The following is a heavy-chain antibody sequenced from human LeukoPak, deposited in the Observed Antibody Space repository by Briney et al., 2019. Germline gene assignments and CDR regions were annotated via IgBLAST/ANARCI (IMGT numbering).Heavy chain of an antibody. CDR2: ISGDSATT. CDR1: GFTFSNYG. D-gene: IGHD3-10*01. J-gene: IGHJ4*02. Sequence: GGSLRLSCTASGFTFSNYGMGWVRQAPGKGLEWVSVISGDSATTYYAASVKGRFTIFRDNSNNMLYLHMNSLGAEDTAKYYCAKYGQWGLWSGEPTTNFDSWGQGTLVTVSS. V-gene: IGHV3-23*01. CDR3: AKYGQWGLWSGEPTTNFDS.